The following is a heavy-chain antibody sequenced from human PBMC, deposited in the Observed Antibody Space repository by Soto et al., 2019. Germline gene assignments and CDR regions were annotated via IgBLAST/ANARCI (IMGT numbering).Heavy chain of an antibody. J-gene: IGHJ6*02. Sequence: QGQLVQSGAEVKKPGASVKVSCKASGYTFTSYGISWVRQAPGQGLEWMGWISAKKGNTKYAQKFQGRVTMTPDTSTRTAYMELRSLRSDATAVYYCAREILSTDFYIPGMDGWGQGTTVNVSS. V-gene: IGHV1-18*04. CDR3: AREILSTDFYIPGMDG. D-gene: IGHD2-21*02. CDR1: GYTFTSYG. CDR2: ISAKKGNT.